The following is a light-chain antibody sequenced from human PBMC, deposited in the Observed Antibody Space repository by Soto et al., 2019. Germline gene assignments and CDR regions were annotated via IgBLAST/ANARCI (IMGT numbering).Light chain of an antibody. CDR3: QQYNNWPYT. CDR2: GAS. CDR1: QSVSSN. J-gene: IGKJ2*01. V-gene: IGKV3-15*01. Sequence: EIVMTQSPATLSVSPGERATLSCRASQSVSSNLAWYQQKPGQVPRLLIYGASTRATGIPARFSGSGSGTEFTLTISSLQSEDVEVYYCQQYNNWPYTFGQGTKLEIK.